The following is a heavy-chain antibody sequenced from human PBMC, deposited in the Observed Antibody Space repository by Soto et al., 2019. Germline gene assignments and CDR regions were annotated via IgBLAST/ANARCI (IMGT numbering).Heavy chain of an antibody. CDR3: ARDKITGLFDY. J-gene: IGHJ4*02. D-gene: IGHD2-8*02. CDR2: MNHSGST. V-gene: IGHV4-34*01. Sequence: QVQLQQWGAGLLKPSETLSLTCAVCGGSFSGFYWTWIRQPPGTGLEWIGEMNHSGSTNYNPSLKSRVTISVDTSKTHCSLKLNSVTAADTAVYYCARDKITGLFDYWGQGTLVTVSS. CDR1: GGSFSGFY.